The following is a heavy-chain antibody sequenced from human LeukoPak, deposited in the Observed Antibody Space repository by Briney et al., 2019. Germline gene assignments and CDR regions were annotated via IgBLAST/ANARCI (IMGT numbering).Heavy chain of an antibody. CDR1: GYSISSGYY. CDR3: ARQGDIVVVPAAMVYFDY. J-gene: IGHJ4*02. CDR2: IYHSGST. D-gene: IGHD2-2*01. Sequence: PSETLSLTCAVSGYSISSGYYWGWIRQPPGKGLEWIGSIYHSGSTYYNPSLKSRVSTSVDTSKNQFSLKLSSVTAADTAVYYCARQGDIVVVPAAMVYFDYWGQGTLVTVSS. V-gene: IGHV4-38-2*01.